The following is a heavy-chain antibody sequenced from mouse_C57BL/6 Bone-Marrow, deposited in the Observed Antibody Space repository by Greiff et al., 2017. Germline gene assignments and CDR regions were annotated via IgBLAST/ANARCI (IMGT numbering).Heavy chain of an antibody. J-gene: IGHJ4*01. CDR2: IDPSDSYT. Sequence: QVQLQQPGAELVMPGASVKLSCKASGYTFTSYWMHWVKQRPGQGLEWIGEIDPSDSYTNYNQKFKGKSTLTVDKSSSTAYMQLSSLTSEDSAVYYCARVYGSPYYAMDYWGQGTSVTVSS. D-gene: IGHD1-1*01. V-gene: IGHV1-69*01. CDR1: GYTFTSYW. CDR3: ARVYGSPYYAMDY.